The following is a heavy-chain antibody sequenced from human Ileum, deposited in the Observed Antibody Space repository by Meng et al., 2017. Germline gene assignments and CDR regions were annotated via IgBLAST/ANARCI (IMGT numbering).Heavy chain of an antibody. J-gene: IGHJ4*02. Sequence: QVQLQESGPRLVTPSGTLSLTCAVSGTWWSWVRQPPGKGLEWIGEIFQSGRTNYNPSPKSRVTISIDKSKSQISLQLSAVTAADTAVYSCATSNDRDVYYLGYWGQGTLVTVSS. CDR2: IFQSGRT. V-gene: IGHV4-4*02. CDR3: ATSNDRDVYYLGY. D-gene: IGHD3-22*01. CDR1: GTW.